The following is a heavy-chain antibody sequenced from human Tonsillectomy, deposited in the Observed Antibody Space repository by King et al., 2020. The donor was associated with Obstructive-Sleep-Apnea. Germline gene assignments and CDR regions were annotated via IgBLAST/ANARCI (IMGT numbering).Heavy chain of an antibody. J-gene: IGHJ6*02. CDR2: IYIGGST. V-gene: IGHV3-66*01. CDR1: GFTVSSNY. Sequence: VQLVESGGGLVQPGGSLRLSCAASGFTVSSNYINWVRQAPGKGMEWVAVIYIGGSTYYADSVKGRFTISSDNSKNTMYLQMNSLRAEDTAVYYWVGDMVRGDEYYDYYNGMDVWGQGPTVTVSS. CDR3: VGDMVRGDEYYDYYNGMDV. D-gene: IGHD3-10*01.